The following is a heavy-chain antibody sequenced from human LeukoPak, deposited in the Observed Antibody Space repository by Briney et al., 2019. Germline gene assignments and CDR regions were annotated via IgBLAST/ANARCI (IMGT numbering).Heavy chain of an antibody. V-gene: IGHV3-48*03. CDR1: GFTFSSYG. D-gene: IGHD6-19*01. J-gene: IGHJ3*02. Sequence: GGSLRPSCAGSGFTFSSYGLRWVRQAPGKGLDWVSYISSSGTAIYYADSVKGRFTISRDNARNTLYLQMNSLSGEDTAVYYCAASGVVAGSPHGFDIWGQGTMVTVSS. CDR3: AASGVVAGSPHGFDI. CDR2: ISSSGTAI.